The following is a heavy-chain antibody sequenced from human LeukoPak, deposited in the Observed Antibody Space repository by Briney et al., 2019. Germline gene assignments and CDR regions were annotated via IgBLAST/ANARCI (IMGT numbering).Heavy chain of an antibody. CDR3: ARGGSAARFDKGFFG. Sequence: GGSLRLSCAASGFTVSSNYMSWVRQAPGKGLEWVSVTYSGGSTYYADSAKGRFTISRDNSKNTLYLQMNSLRAEDTAVYYCARGGSAARFDKGFFGWGQGTLVTVSS. V-gene: IGHV3-66*02. D-gene: IGHD6-6*01. CDR1: GFTVSSNY. CDR2: TYSGGST. J-gene: IGHJ4*02.